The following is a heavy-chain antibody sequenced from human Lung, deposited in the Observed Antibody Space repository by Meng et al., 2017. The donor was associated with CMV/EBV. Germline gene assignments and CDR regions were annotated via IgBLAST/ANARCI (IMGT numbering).Heavy chain of an antibody. V-gene: IGHV5-51*01. J-gene: IGHJ4*02. D-gene: IGHD5-24*01. CDR1: GYRFTNYW. Sequence: SCKASGYRFTNYWIGWVRQMPGKGLEWMGIIYPGESDTRYSPSFQGQVTISADKSITTAYLQWSSLKASDTAMYYCAKLNGQMAARYWGQGTPVTVSS. CDR3: AKLNGQMAARY. CDR2: IYPGESDT.